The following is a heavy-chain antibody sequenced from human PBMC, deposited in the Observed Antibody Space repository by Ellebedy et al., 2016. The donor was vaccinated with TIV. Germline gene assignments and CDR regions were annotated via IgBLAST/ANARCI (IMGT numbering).Heavy chain of an antibody. V-gene: IGHV1-69*13. CDR2: IIPIFGTA. Sequence: SVKVSXXASGGTFSSYAISWVRQAPGQGLEWMGGIIPIFGTANYAQKFQGRVTITADESTSTAYMELSSLRSEDTAVYYCATSIGDHYYYYMDVWGKGTTVTVSS. D-gene: IGHD2/OR15-2a*01. J-gene: IGHJ6*03. CDR1: GGTFSSYA. CDR3: ATSIGDHYYYYMDV.